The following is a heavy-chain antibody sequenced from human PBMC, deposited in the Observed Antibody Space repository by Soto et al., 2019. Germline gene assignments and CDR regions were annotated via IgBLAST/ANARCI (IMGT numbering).Heavy chain of an antibody. CDR1: GFTFSSYA. CDR3: AHFHWALRWFDP. Sequence: EVQLLESGGGLVQPGGSLRLSCAASGFTFSSYAMSWVRQAPGKGLEWVSAISGSGGSTYYADSVKGRFTISRDNSKNTLDLQMNSLRAEDTAVYYCAHFHWALRWFDPWGQGTLVTVSS. D-gene: IGHD7-27*01. J-gene: IGHJ5*02. V-gene: IGHV3-23*01. CDR2: ISGSGGST.